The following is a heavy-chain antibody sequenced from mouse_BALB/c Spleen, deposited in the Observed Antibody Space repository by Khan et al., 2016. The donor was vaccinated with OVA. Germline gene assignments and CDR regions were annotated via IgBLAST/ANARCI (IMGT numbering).Heavy chain of an antibody. CDR1: GYSITSDYA. V-gene: IGHV3-2*02. D-gene: IGHD1-1*01. J-gene: IGHJ4*01. Sequence: VQLKQSGPGLVKPSQSLSLTCTVTGYSITSDYAWNWIRQFPGNKLEWMGYISYSGTTSYNPSLKSGISITRDTSKNQFFLQLNSVTSEDTATYYCARQNYYGYAMDYWGQGTSVTVSS. CDR3: ARQNYYGYAMDY. CDR2: ISYSGTT.